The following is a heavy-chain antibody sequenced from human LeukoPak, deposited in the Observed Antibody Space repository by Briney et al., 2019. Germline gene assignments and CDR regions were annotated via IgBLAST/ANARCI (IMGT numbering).Heavy chain of an antibody. CDR2: IKQDGSEK. CDR1: GFTFSSYW. CDR3: AKDPPRRVVRLESFDY. Sequence: PGGSLRLSCAASGFTFSSYWMSWVRQAPGKGLEWVANIKQDGSEKYYVDSVKGRFTISRDNSKNTLYLQMNSLRAEDTAVYYCAKDPPRRVVRLESFDYWGQGTLVTVSS. D-gene: IGHD3-16*01. J-gene: IGHJ4*02. V-gene: IGHV3-7*03.